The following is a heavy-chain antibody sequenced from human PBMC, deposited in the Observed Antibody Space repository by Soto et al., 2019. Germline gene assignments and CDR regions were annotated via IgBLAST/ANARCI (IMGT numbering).Heavy chain of an antibody. CDR1: GFTFSSYA. CDR3: AKDLRATTSRGVFDI. J-gene: IGHJ3*02. Sequence: GGSLRLSCAASGFTFSSYAMSWVRQAPGKGLEWVSGISGSGGSTYYADSVKGRFTISRDNSKNTLYLQMNGLRDEDTAVYYCAKDLRATTSRGVFDIWGQGTMVTVSS. V-gene: IGHV3-23*01. CDR2: ISGSGGST. D-gene: IGHD5-12*01.